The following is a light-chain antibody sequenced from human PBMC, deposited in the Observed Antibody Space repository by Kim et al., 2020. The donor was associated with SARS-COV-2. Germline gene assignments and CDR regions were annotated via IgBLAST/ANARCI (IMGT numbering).Light chain of an antibody. J-gene: IGLJ3*02. CDR2: EYN. V-gene: IGLV6-57*01. CDR1: SGSIASNY. Sequence: GKTVTISCTRSSGSIASNYVQWYQQRPGSSPTTVIYEYNQRPSGVPDRFSGSIDSSSNSASLTISGLKTEDEADYYCQSYDSSKWVFGGGTQLTVL. CDR3: QSYDSSKWV.